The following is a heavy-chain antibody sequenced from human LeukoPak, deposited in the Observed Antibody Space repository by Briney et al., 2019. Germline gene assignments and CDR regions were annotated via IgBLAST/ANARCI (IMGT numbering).Heavy chain of an antibody. V-gene: IGHV4-34*01. Sequence: PSETLSLTCAVYGGSFSGYYWSWIRQPPGKGLEWIGEINHSGSTNYNPSLKSRVTISVDTSKNQFSLKLSSVTAADTAVYYCARVIEGWRGAPPKAGYYYYYMDVWGKGTTVTVSS. CDR1: GGSFSGYY. CDR2: INHSGST. CDR3: ARVIEGWRGAPPKAGYYYYYMDV. D-gene: IGHD3-10*01. J-gene: IGHJ6*03.